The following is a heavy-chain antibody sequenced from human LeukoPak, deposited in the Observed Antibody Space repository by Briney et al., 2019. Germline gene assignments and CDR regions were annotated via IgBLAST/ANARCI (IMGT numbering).Heavy chain of an antibody. D-gene: IGHD3-22*01. Sequence: GRSLRLSCAASGFTFSSYAMSWVRQSPGQGLEWVSAISGSGGSTYYADSVKGRFTISRDNSKNTLYLQMNRLRAEDTAVYYCAKAAEYYYDSSGYLTGWGQGTLVTVSS. CDR2: ISGSGGST. V-gene: IGHV3-23*01. CDR1: GFTFSSYA. CDR3: AKAAEYYYDSSGYLTG. J-gene: IGHJ4*02.